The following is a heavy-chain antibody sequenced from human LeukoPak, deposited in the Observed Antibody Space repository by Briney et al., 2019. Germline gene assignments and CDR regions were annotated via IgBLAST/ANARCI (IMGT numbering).Heavy chain of an antibody. J-gene: IGHJ6*03. CDR1: GFTVSSNY. CDR2: IYSGGST. Sequence: PGGSLRLSCAASGFTVSSNYMSWVRQAPGKGLEWVSVIYSGGSTYYADSVKGRFTISRDNSKNALYLQMNSLRAEDTAVYYCARVNRAHAYYMDVWGKGTTVTVSS. V-gene: IGHV3-53*01. D-gene: IGHD1-14*01. CDR3: ARVNRAHAYYMDV.